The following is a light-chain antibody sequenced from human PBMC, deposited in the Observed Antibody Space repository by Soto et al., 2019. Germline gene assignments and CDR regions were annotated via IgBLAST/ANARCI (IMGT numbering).Light chain of an antibody. CDR1: QRISSRY. Sequence: EIVMTQSPGTLSLSPGERATLSCRASQRISSRYLAWYQQKPGQAPRLLISGASTRATGIPDRFSGSGSGTDSTLTNSRLEPEDFAVYFCQRYGSSPPFTFGQGTKVEI. J-gene: IGKJ2*01. CDR3: QRYGSSPPFT. V-gene: IGKV3-20*01. CDR2: GAS.